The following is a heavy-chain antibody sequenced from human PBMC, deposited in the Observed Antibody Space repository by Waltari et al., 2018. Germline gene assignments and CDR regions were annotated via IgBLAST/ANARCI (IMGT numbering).Heavy chain of an antibody. J-gene: IGHJ4*02. D-gene: IGHD3-16*01. CDR2: ISGSGGST. V-gene: IGHV3-23*01. CDR3: AKSGLYPNDY. CDR1: GFTFSSYA. Sequence: EVQLLESGGGLVQPGGSLRLSCAASGFTFSSYAMSWVRQAPGKGLGWVSVISGSGGSTHYADSGKGRFTSSRDNSKNTLYLQMNSLRAEDTAVYYCAKSGLYPNDYWGQGTLVTVSS.